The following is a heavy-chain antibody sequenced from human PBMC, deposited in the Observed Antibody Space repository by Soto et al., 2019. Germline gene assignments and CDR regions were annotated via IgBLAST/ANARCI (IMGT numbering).Heavy chain of an antibody. D-gene: IGHD1-1*01. CDR2: IIPIFGTA. CDR3: ARDGRVYRSRASPRDV. CDR1: GDTFSSYA. Sequence: QVQLVQSGAEVKKPGSSVKVSCKASGDTFSSYAISWVRQAPGQGLEWMGGIIPIFGTANYAQKFQGRVTITADESTSTAYREWSSRRSEDTAVYYCARDGRVYRSRASPRDVWAKGPRSPSP. J-gene: IGHJ6*02. V-gene: IGHV1-69*01.